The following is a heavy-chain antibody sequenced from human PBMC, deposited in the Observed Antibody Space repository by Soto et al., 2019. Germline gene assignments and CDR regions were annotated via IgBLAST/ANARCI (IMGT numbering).Heavy chain of an antibody. D-gene: IGHD1-1*01. CDR3: AKVMYTWNDVAAFDS. V-gene: IGHV3-23*01. CDR2: IGVTAGST. Sequence: XGSLSLSFAACRCTFSNFAMGWVRQAPGKGLEWISTIGVTAGSTYYTDSVRGRFTISRDNSKNTLYLEMNSLRAEDTALYYCAKVMYTWNDVAAFDSWGQGTLVTVSS. J-gene: IGHJ4*02. CDR1: RCTFSNFA.